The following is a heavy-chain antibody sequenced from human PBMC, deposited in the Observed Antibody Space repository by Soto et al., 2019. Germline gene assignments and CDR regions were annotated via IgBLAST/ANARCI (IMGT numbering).Heavy chain of an antibody. CDR2: ISAYNGNT. D-gene: IGHD3-9*01. CDR3: VLSDILTGYPLPHAFDI. Sequence: ASVRVSCRASGYTFTSYGISCVRQAPGQGLEWMGWISAYNGNTNYAQKLQGRVTMTTDTSTSTAYMELRSLRSDDTAVYYCVLSDILTGYPLPHAFDIWGQGTMVTVSS. J-gene: IGHJ3*02. V-gene: IGHV1-18*01. CDR1: GYTFTSYG.